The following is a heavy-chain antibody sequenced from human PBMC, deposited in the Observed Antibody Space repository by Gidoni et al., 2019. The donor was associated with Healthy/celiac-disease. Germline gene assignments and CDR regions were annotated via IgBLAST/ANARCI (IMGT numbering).Heavy chain of an antibody. CDR2: IYYCGIT. Sequence: QLQLQESGPGLVKPSETLSLTCTVSGGSLSSRSYYWGGIRQPPGKGLEWIGSIYYCGITYYNPSLKSRVTISVDTSKNQFSLKLSSVTAADTAVYYCARHLRSNRGYYFDYWGQGTLVTVSS. CDR1: GGSLSSRSYY. CDR3: ARHLRSNRGYYFDY. V-gene: IGHV4-39*01. J-gene: IGHJ4*02. D-gene: IGHD3-3*01.